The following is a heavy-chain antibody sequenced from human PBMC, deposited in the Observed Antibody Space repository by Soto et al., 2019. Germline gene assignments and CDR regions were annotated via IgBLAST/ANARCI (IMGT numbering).Heavy chain of an antibody. J-gene: IGHJ6*03. Sequence: ASVKVSCKASGYTFTSYDINWVRQATGQGLEWMGWMNPNSGNTGYAQKFQGRVTMTRNTSISTAYMELSSLRSEDTAVYYCARAPGVPAAVYYYYMDVWGKGTTVTVS. D-gene: IGHD2-2*01. CDR2: MNPNSGNT. V-gene: IGHV1-8*01. CDR1: GYTFTSYD. CDR3: ARAPGVPAAVYYYYMDV.